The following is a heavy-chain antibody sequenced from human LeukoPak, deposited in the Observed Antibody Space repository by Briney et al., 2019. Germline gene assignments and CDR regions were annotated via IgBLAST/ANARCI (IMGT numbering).Heavy chain of an antibody. V-gene: IGHV5-51*01. J-gene: IGHJ4*02. CDR1: GYSFTSYW. D-gene: IGHD4-17*01. Sequence: PGESLKISCKGSGYSFTSYWIDWVRQMPGKGLEWMGIIYPGDSDTTYSPSFQGQVTISADKSSSTVYLQWSSLKASDTAMYYCARYMGYGDHYYFDYWGQGTLVTVSS. CDR3: ARYMGYGDHYYFDY. CDR2: IYPGDSDT.